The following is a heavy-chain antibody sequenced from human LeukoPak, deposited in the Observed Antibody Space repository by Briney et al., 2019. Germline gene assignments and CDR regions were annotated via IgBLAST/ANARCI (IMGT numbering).Heavy chain of an antibody. CDR2: INHSGST. CDR1: GGSFSGYY. V-gene: IGHV4-34*01. D-gene: IGHD7-27*01. CDR3: ARTSWGIDY. Sequence: SETLSRTCAVYGGSFSGYYWSWIRQPPGKGLEWIGEINHSGSTNYNPSLKSRVTISVDTSKNQFSLKLSSVTAADTAVYYCARTSWGIDYWGQGTLVTVSS. J-gene: IGHJ4*02.